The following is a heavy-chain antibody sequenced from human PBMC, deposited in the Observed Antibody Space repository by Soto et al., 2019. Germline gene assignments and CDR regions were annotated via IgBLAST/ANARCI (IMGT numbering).Heavy chain of an antibody. J-gene: IGHJ5*02. D-gene: IGHD2-15*01. Sequence: ASVKVSCKASGYTFSGCYMHWVRQAPGQGLEWMGWINPNSGGTKSAEKFQGRVTMTRDTSISTAYMELSRLISDDTAVYYCARGDVRVVASFDPWGQGALATVSS. CDR2: INPNSGGT. CDR1: GYTFSGCY. V-gene: IGHV1-2*02. CDR3: ARGDVRVVASFDP.